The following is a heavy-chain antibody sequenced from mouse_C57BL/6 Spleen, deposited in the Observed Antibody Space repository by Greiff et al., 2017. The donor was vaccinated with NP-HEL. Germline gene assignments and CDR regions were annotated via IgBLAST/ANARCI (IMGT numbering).Heavy chain of an antibody. V-gene: IGHV5-17*01. Sequence: AASGFTFSDYGMHWVRQAPEKGLEWVAYISSGSSTIYYADTVKGRFTISRDNAKNTLFLQMTSLRSEDTAMYYCAKDYDYDIYAMDYWGQGTSVTVSS. D-gene: IGHD2-4*01. CDR3: AKDYDYDIYAMDY. CDR2: ISSGSSTI. CDR1: GFTFSDYG. J-gene: IGHJ4*01.